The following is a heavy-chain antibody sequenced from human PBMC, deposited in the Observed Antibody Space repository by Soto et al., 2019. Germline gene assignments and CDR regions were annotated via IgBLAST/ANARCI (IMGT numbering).Heavy chain of an antibody. D-gene: IGHD3-10*01. J-gene: IGHJ3*02. CDR3: AIFLVTTVRGVDAFDI. CDR2: IIPILGIA. Sequence: QVQLVQSGAEVKKPGSSVKVSCKASGGTFSSYTISWVRQAPGQGLEWMGRIIPILGIANYAQKFQGRVTITADKSTSTAYMELSSLRSEDTAVYYCAIFLVTTVRGVDAFDIWGQGTMVTVSS. CDR1: GGTFSSYT. V-gene: IGHV1-69*02.